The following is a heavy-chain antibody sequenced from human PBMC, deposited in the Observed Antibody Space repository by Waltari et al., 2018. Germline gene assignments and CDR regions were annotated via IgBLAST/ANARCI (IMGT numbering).Heavy chain of an antibody. Sequence: QVQLQESGPGLVKPSETLSLTCTVSGGSISSASYYWGWIRQSPGKGLEWIGNINYSARSHYNPSLRGRVTISLDTSKQQFSLKVTSVTAADTAVYYCVRQRSGSYDFWGQGTLVTVSS. V-gene: IGHV4-39*07. CDR2: INYSARS. D-gene: IGHD1-26*01. CDR1: GGSISSASYY. CDR3: VRQRSGSYDF. J-gene: IGHJ4*02.